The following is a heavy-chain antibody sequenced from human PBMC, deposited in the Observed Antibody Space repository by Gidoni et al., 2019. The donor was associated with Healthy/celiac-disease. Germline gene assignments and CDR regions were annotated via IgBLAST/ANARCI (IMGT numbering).Heavy chain of an antibody. J-gene: IGHJ4*02. Sequence: QVELQESGPGLVKPSETLSLTCTVSGYSIISDYYWGWIRQPPGKGLEWIGSIYHSGYTYYNPSLKSRVSIAVDTSKNQLSLKVTSVTAADTAVYYCARRPSGSYGWHFDYWGQGTLVTVSS. V-gene: IGHV4-38-2*02. CDR3: ARRPSGSYGWHFDY. CDR2: IYHSGYT. CDR1: GYSIISDYY. D-gene: IGHD1-26*01.